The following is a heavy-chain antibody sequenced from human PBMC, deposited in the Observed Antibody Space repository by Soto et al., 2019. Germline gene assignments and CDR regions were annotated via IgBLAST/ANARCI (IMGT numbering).Heavy chain of an antibody. V-gene: IGHV4-30-4*01. CDR1: GGSISSGDYY. Sequence: QVQLQESGPGLVKPSQTLSLTCTVSGGSISSGDYYWSWIRQPPGKGLEWIGYIYYSGSTYYNPSRKSRFTVSVDTSKNQSSLTLRSVTDADTAVYYCARAGFEELLAHAMDVWGQGTTVTVSS. D-gene: IGHD3-10*01. CDR2: IYYSGST. CDR3: ARAGFEELLAHAMDV. J-gene: IGHJ6*02.